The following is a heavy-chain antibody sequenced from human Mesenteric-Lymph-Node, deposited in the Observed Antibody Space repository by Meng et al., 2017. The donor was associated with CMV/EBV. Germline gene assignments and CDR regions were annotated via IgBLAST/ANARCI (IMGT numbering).Heavy chain of an antibody. CDR3: VRVPPIQAGNTNWFDP. CDR2: AYYGDYT. D-gene: IGHD1-7*01. J-gene: IGHJ5*02. CDR1: RGSITNYY. Sequence: SETLSLTCTISRGSITNYYYNWIRQPPGKGLEWIGYAYYGDYTYYNPSLKSRVTISVDTSKNQFSLKLTSVTAADTAVYYCVRVPPIQAGNTNWFDPWGQGTLVTVSS. V-gene: IGHV4-59*12.